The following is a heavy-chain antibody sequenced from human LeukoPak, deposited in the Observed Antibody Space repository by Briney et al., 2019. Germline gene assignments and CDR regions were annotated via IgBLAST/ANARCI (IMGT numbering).Heavy chain of an antibody. J-gene: IGHJ5*02. Sequence: PGGSLRLSCVASGFIFGDYWMRWVRQVPGKGLVWVSRISGGGTARNYADSVKGRFTISRDGAKNTVDLQMNSLRGEDTAVYYCVRGRGSYGWFDPWGQGTLVTVSS. V-gene: IGHV3-74*01. CDR1: GFIFGDYW. D-gene: IGHD3-10*01. CDR3: VRGRGSYGWFDP. CDR2: ISGGGTAR.